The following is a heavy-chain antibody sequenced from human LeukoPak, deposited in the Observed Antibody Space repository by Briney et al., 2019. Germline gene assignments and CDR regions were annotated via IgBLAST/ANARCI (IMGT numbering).Heavy chain of an antibody. V-gene: IGHV3-9*01. CDR3: AKDIRSGSYYTLGYFDY. D-gene: IGHD3-10*01. CDR2: ISWNSDSI. CDR1: GFTFSSYA. J-gene: IGHJ4*02. Sequence: PGGSLRLSCAASGFTFSSYAMSWVRQAPGKGLEWVSGISWNSDSIGYADSVKGRFTISRDNAKNSLYLQMNSLRAEDTALYYCAKDIRSGSYYTLGYFDYWGQGTLVTVSS.